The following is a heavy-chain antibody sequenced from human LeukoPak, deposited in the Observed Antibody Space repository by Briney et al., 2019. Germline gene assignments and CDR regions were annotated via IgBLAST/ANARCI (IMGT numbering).Heavy chain of an antibody. D-gene: IGHD6-13*01. CDR3: ARGFGVAGIAAAVRDAFDI. J-gene: IGHJ3*02. CDR2: IYHSGST. Sequence: PSETLSLTCAVSGGSISSGGYSWSWIRQPPGKGLEWIRYIYHSGSTYYNPSLKSRVTISVDRSKNQFSLKLSSVTAADTAVYYCARGFGVAGIAAAVRDAFDIWGQGTMVTVSS. V-gene: IGHV4-30-2*01. CDR1: GGSISSGGYS.